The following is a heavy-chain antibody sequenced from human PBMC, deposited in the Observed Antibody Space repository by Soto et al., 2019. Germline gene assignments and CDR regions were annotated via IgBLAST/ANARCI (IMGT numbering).Heavy chain of an antibody. CDR1: GYTFTSYG. Sequence: ASVKVSCKASGYTFTSYGISWVRQAPGQGLEWMGWISAYNGNTNYAQKLQGRVTMTTDTSTSTAYMELRSLRSDDTAVYYCARWSHEIVGATTFDYRGQGTLVTVSS. CDR3: ARWSHEIVGATTFDY. J-gene: IGHJ4*02. CDR2: ISAYNGNT. V-gene: IGHV1-18*04. D-gene: IGHD1-26*01.